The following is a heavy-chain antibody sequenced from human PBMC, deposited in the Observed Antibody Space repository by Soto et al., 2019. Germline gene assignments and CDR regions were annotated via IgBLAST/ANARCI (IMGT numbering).Heavy chain of an antibody. CDR1: GDTFTSYY. J-gene: IGHJ3*02. V-gene: IGHV1-46*01. CDR3: ARVRKLAVAGKLSVFDI. Sequence: QVQLMQSGAEVKKPGASVKVSCNTSGDTFTSYYFHWVRQAPGLRLEWMGTVNPSGGDTFYAQRLRGRVTMTSDTSTSTVYMELSSLSSEDTAIYSCARVRKLAVAGKLSVFDIWGQGTLVTVSS. CDR2: VNPSGGDT. D-gene: IGHD6-19*01.